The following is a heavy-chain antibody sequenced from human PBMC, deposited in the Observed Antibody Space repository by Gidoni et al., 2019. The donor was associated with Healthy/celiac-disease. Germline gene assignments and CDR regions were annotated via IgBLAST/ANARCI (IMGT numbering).Heavy chain of an antibody. J-gene: IGHJ4*02. CDR1: GFTVSSYG. V-gene: IGHV3-30*18. CDR2: ISYDGINK. CDR3: AKDPFRYSYCYPTSPTSYFDY. Sequence: QVQLVESWGGVVQPGRSLRLSCAASGFTVSSYGMNWVRQAPGKGLEWVAFISYDGINKYYADSVKVRFTISRDNSKNTLYLQMNSLRAEDSAVYYCAKDPFRYSYCYPTSPTSYFDYWGQGTLVTVSS. D-gene: IGHD5-18*01.